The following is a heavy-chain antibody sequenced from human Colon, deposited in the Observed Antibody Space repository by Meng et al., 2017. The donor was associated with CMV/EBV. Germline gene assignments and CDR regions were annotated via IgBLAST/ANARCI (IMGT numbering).Heavy chain of an antibody. Sequence: GSLRLSCTVSGGSISSSSYYWGWIRQPPGKALEWIGSVYYSVSTYYNPSLKSRVTISVDTSKNQFSLKLSSVTAADTAVYYCARALTYYDFWSGYSPNYFDYWGQGTLVTVSS. CDR3: ARALTYYDFWSGYSPNYFDY. V-gene: IGHV4-39*01. D-gene: IGHD3-3*01. CDR2: VYYSVST. J-gene: IGHJ4*02. CDR1: GGSISSSSYY.